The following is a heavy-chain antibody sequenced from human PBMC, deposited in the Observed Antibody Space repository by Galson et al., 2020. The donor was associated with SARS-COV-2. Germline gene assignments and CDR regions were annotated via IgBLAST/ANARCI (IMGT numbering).Heavy chain of an antibody. CDR1: GFTFNKIA. V-gene: IGHV3-23*01. Sequence: GESLKISCAASGFTFNKIAMSWFRQAPGRGLEWVSGISGGGETTHYAESVKGRFTISRDNSKSTLYLQMTSLRAEDTAVFYCARVVGGPNVGEDAFAVWGQGTTVTVSS. CDR3: ARVVGGPNVGEDAFAV. D-gene: IGHD2-15*01. J-gene: IGHJ3*01. CDR2: ISGGGETT.